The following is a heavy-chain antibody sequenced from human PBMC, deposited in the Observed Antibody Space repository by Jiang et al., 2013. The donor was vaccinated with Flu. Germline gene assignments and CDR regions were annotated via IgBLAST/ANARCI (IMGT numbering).Heavy chain of an antibody. CDR1: GGSISSGDYY. CDR2: IYYSGST. CDR3: AREGLIDSSGYYFDY. J-gene: IGHJ4*02. V-gene: IGHV4-30-4*01. Sequence: SQTLSLTCTVSGGSISSGDYYWSWIRQPPGKGLEWIGYIYYSGSTYYNPSLKSRVTISVDTSKNQFSLKLSSVTAADTAVYYCAREGLIDSSGYYFDYWGQGTLVTVSS. D-gene: IGHD3-22*01.